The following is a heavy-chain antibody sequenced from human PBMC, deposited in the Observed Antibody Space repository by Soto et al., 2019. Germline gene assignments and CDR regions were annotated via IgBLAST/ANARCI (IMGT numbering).Heavy chain of an antibody. CDR1: GYTFTSYG. CDR2: ISAYNGNT. V-gene: IGHV1-18*01. J-gene: IGHJ4*02. Sequence: QVQLVQSGAEVKKPGASVKVSCKASGYTFTSYGISWVRQAPGQGLEWMGWISAYNGNTNYAQKLQGRVTMTTDTATSTAYMELRSLRSDDTAVYYCGRDLALFIAAAGPQGDYWGQGTRVTVSS. CDR3: GRDLALFIAAAGPQGDY. D-gene: IGHD6-13*01.